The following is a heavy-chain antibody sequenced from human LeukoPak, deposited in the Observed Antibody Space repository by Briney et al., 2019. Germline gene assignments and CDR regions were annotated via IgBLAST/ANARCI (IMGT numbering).Heavy chain of an antibody. CDR3: ARRAWSGYPKPHYYFDY. V-gene: IGHV4-38-2*01. CDR1: GYSISSGYY. D-gene: IGHD3-3*01. Sequence: PETLSLTCAVSGYSISSGYYWGWIRQPPGKGLEWIGSIYHSGSTYYNPSLKSRVTISVDTSQNQFSLKLSSVTAADTAVYYCARRAWSGYPKPHYYFDYWGQGTLVTVSS. CDR2: IYHSGST. J-gene: IGHJ4*02.